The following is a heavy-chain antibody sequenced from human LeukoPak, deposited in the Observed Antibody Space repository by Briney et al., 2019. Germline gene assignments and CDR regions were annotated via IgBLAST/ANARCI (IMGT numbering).Heavy chain of an antibody. J-gene: IGHJ4*02. CDR3: ARRNY. V-gene: IGHV3-74*01. Sequence: GGSLRLSCAASGFTFSSYWIHWVRQAPGKGLVWVSRINGDGSTTSSADSVKGRFTISRDNAKNTLYLQMNTLRAEDTAVYYCARRNYWGQGTLVTVSS. CDR1: GFTFSSYW. CDR2: INGDGSTT.